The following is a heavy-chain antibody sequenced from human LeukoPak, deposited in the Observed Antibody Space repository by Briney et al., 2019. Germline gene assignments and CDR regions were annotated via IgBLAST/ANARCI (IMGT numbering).Heavy chain of an antibody. CDR3: ARVHRLVPGPFHI. CDR1: GGSISSYY. V-gene: IGHV4-59*01. D-gene: IGHD6-6*01. J-gene: IGHJ3*02. Sequence: SETLSLTCTVSGGSISSYYWSWIRQPPGKGLEWIGNIYYSGSTNYNPSLKSRVTISVDTSKNQFSLNLRSVTAADTAVFYCARVHRLVPGPFHIWGQGTMVIVSP. CDR2: IYYSGST.